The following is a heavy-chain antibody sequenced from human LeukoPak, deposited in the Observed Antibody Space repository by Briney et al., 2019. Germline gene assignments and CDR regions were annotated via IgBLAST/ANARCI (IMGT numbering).Heavy chain of an antibody. CDR2: VSSSSYI. Sequence: GGSLRLSCAASGFTFSSYSMNWVRQAPGKGLEWVSSVSSSSYIYYADSVKGRFTISRDNAKNSLYLQMNSLRAEDTAVYYCAKDPGFSSPYYFDYWGQGTLVTVSS. J-gene: IGHJ4*02. CDR1: GFTFSSYS. V-gene: IGHV3-21*04. D-gene: IGHD6-13*01. CDR3: AKDPGFSSPYYFDY.